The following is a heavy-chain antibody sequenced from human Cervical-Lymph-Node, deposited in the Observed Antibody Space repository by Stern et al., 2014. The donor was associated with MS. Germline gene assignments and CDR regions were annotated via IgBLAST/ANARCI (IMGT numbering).Heavy chain of an antibody. V-gene: IGHV3-23*04. Sequence: EVQLVESGGGLVQPGGSLRLSCAASGFTFSTYAMSWVRQAPGKGLVWVSTISGRGGSTYSTDSVKGRFTISRDNSKNTLYLQVNSLRAEDTAVYYCAKLRGSTLTNYHFDYWGQGTLVTVSS. CDR2: ISGRGGST. CDR3: AKLRGSTLTNYHFDY. D-gene: IGHD4-11*01. J-gene: IGHJ4*02. CDR1: GFTFSTYA.